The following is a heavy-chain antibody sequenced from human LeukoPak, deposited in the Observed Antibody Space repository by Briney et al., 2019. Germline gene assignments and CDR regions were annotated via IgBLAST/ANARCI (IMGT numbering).Heavy chain of an antibody. CDR3: ARDVPAHYYDSSGYYYVDY. CDR2: IIPIFGTT. V-gene: IGHV1-69*06. J-gene: IGHJ4*02. CDR1: GGTFSSYA. D-gene: IGHD3-22*01. Sequence: SVKVSCKASGGTFSSYAISWVRQAPGQGLEWMGRIIPIFGTTNYAQKFQGRVTITADKSTSTAYMELSSLRSEDTAVYYCARDVPAHYYDSSGYYYVDYWGQGTLVSVSS.